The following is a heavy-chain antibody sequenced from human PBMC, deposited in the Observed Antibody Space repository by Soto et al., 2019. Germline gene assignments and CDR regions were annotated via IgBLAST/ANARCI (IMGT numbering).Heavy chain of an antibody. CDR1: GFTFSSYS. D-gene: IGHD2-2*01. CDR3: TRDHCSSTSCPSIGIDY. J-gene: IGHJ4*02. CDR2: ISSNSRAI. V-gene: IGHV3-48*02. Sequence: PGGSLRLSCAASGFTFSSYSMNWVRQAPGTGLEWVSYISSNSRAIYYADSVKGRFTISRDNGRDSLYLQMSGLRDEDTAVYYCTRDHCSSTSCPSIGIDYWGQGTPVTVS.